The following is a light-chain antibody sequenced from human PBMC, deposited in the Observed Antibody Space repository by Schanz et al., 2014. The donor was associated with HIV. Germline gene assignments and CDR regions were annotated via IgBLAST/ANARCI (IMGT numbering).Light chain of an antibody. CDR2: GVS. V-gene: IGKV3-20*01. Sequence: EIVLTQSPGTLSLSPGERATLSCRASQSLSGGHLAWYQQKLGLAPRLLIHGVSTRAPDIPDRFSGSGSGTDFTLTISSLEPEDFAVYYCQYFGNSGGTFGGGTKVEIK. J-gene: IGKJ4*01. CDR1: QSLSGGH. CDR3: QYFGNSGGT.